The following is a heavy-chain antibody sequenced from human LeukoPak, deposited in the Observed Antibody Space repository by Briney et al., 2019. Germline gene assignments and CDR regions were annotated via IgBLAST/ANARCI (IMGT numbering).Heavy chain of an antibody. CDR2: ISYDGSNK. J-gene: IGHJ5*02. CDR1: GFTFSNYA. CDR3: ARDISMVRVNWFDP. Sequence: GRSLRLSCAASGFTFSNYAIHWVRQAPGKGLEWVAVISYDGSNKYYADSVKGRFTIYRDNSKNTLYLQMNSLRAEDTAVYYCARDISMVRVNWFDPWGQGTLVTVSP. D-gene: IGHD3-10*01. V-gene: IGHV3-30*04.